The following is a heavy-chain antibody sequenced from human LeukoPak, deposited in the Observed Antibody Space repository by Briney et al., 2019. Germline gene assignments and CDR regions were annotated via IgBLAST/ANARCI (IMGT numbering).Heavy chain of an antibody. Sequence: PSETLSLTCSVSGGSINNYYWIWIRQPPGKGLEWIWYIYYTGSTNYNPSLKSRVTVSVDTPKNQFSLKLRSVTAADTAVYYCARIGRVGGYYFDHWGQGTLVTVSS. CDR3: ARIGRVGGYYFDH. V-gene: IGHV4-59*01. CDR2: IYYTGST. J-gene: IGHJ4*02. CDR1: GGSINNYY. D-gene: IGHD3-16*01.